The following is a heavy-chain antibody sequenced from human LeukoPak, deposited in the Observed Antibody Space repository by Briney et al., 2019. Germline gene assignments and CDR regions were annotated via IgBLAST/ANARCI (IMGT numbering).Heavy chain of an antibody. Sequence: PGGSLRLSCAASGFTFDDYAMHWVRQAPGKGLEWVSGISWNSGSIGYADSVKGRFTISRDNAKNSLYLQINSLRAEDTALYYCAKDTGDILTGYPDYWGQGTLVTVSS. J-gene: IGHJ4*02. V-gene: IGHV3-9*01. CDR1: GFTFDDYA. D-gene: IGHD3-9*01. CDR2: ISWNSGSI. CDR3: AKDTGDILTGYPDY.